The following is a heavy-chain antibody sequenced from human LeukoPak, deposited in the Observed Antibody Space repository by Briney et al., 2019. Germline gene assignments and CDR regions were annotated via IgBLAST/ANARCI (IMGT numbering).Heavy chain of an antibody. V-gene: IGHV4-39*01. Sequence: SETLSRTCTVSGGSISSSSYSWGWIRQPPGKGLDWIGSIFHTGSTYYNPSLKSRVTISVDTSKNQFSLKLSSVTAADTAVYYCAGDPIAVAGNVFDFWGRGTVVTVSS. J-gene: IGHJ3*01. CDR3: AGDPIAVAGNVFDF. CDR1: GGSISSSSYS. CDR2: IFHTGST. D-gene: IGHD6-19*01.